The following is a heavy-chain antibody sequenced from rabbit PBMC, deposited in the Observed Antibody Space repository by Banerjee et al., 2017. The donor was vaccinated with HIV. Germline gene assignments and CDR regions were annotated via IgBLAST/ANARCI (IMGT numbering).Heavy chain of an antibody. CDR1: GFTISSSDY. D-gene: IGHD1-1*01. CDR2: IYVGSGST. J-gene: IGHJ4*01. V-gene: IGHV1S45*01. CDR3: ARDLTGITGWNFNL. Sequence: QEQLEESGGGLVQPEGSLTLTCTASGFTISSSDYMCWVRQAPGKGLEWIGCIYVGSGSTHYASWAKGRFTISKTSWTTVTLQMTSLTAADTATYFCARDLTGITGWNFNLWGPGTLVTVS.